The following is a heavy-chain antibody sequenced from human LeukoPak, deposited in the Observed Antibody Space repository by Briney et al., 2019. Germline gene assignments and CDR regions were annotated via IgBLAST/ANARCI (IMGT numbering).Heavy chain of an antibody. J-gene: IGHJ4*02. CDR1: GFTFSSYW. D-gene: IGHD2-21*02. CDR2: IREDGGKQ. Sequence: GGSLRLSCAASGFTFSSYWMTWVRQAPGKSLEWVANIREDGGKQNYVDSVKGRFTISRDNAKNSVYLQLNSLRDEDTAIYYCAKDISGGGDDYWGQGTLVTVSS. V-gene: IGHV3-7*01. CDR3: AKDISGGGDDY.